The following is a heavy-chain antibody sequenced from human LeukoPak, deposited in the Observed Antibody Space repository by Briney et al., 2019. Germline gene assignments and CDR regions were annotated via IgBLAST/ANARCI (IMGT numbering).Heavy chain of an antibody. Sequence: ASVKVSCKASGYTFTSYGISWVRQAPGQGLEWIGWISAYNGNTNYAQKLQGRVTMTTDTSTSTAYMELRSLRSDDTAVYYCARDYYDSSGYTFDIWGQGTMVTVSS. CDR1: GYTFTSYG. V-gene: IGHV1-18*01. CDR2: ISAYNGNT. CDR3: ARDYYDSSGYTFDI. J-gene: IGHJ3*02. D-gene: IGHD3-22*01.